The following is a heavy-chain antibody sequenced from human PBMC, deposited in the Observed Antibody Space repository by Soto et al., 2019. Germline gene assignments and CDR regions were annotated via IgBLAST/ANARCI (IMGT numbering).Heavy chain of an antibody. V-gene: IGHV1-69*04. CDR3: ARSSHSLMVYDGMDV. CDR2: IIPILGIA. J-gene: IGHJ6*02. D-gene: IGHD2-8*01. Sequence: ASVKVSCKASGGTFSSYAISWVRQAPGQGLEWMGRIIPILGIANYAQKFQGRVTITADKSTSTAYMELSSLRSEDTAVYYCARSSHSLMVYDGMDVWGQGTTVTVSS. CDR1: GGTFSSYA.